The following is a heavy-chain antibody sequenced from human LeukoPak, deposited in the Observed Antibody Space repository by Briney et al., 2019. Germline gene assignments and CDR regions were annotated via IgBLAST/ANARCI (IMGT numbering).Heavy chain of an antibody. D-gene: IGHD2-15*01. CDR2: ISPSGGST. CDR1: GFTFSSYA. Sequence: GGSLRLSCAASGFTFSSYAMHWVRQAPGQGLEWMGIISPSGGSTTYAQKFQGRVTMTRDMSTSTVYMELSSLISEDTAVYYCARGSSRGPRDAFDIWGQGTMVTLSS. V-gene: IGHV1-46*01. CDR3: ARGSSRGPRDAFDI. J-gene: IGHJ3*02.